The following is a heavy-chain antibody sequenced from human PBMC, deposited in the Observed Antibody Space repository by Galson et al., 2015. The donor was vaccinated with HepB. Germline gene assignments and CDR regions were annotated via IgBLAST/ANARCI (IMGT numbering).Heavy chain of an antibody. CDR3: ARPLREEWSDGGWVDP. J-gene: IGHJ5*02. CDR2: IYPGDSDT. Sequence: QSGAEVKKPGESLKISCKASGYSFSSYWIGWVRQMPGKGLEWLGTIYPGDSDTRYSPSFQGQITISADTSINTAYLQWSSLKASDTAMYYCARPLREEWSDGGWVDPWGQGTLVIVSS. V-gene: IGHV5-51*03. D-gene: IGHD3-3*01. CDR1: GYSFSSYW.